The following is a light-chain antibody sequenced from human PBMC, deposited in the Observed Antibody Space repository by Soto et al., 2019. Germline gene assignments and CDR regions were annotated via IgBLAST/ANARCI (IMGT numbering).Light chain of an antibody. J-gene: IGKJ1*01. Sequence: ETVLTQSPGTLSLSPGERATLSCRASQTIRCNYLAWYRQTPGPAPRLLIYGASHRATGIADRFSGSGSGTDFTLIISRLEPEDFALYYCQQDGSSPWTFGQGTKVEIK. CDR2: GAS. CDR3: QQDGSSPWT. V-gene: IGKV3-20*01. CDR1: QTIRCNY.